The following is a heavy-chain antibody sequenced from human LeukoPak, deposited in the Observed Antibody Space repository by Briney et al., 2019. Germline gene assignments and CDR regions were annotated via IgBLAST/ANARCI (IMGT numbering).Heavy chain of an antibody. V-gene: IGHV4-59*08. Sequence: PSETLSLTCAVSVGSISNSFWNWIRQPPGKGLEWIGFIHYSGSTNSNPALKSRVTMSLDTSKNHFSLQLRSVTAADTAVYYCARTPERRGYSYGVDAFDFWGPGTMVTVSS. CDR3: ARTPERRGYSYGVDAFDF. CDR2: IHYSGST. D-gene: IGHD5-18*01. CDR1: VGSISNSF. J-gene: IGHJ3*01.